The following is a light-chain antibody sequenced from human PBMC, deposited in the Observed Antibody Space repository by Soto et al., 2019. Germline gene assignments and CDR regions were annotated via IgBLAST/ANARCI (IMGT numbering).Light chain of an antibody. V-gene: IGLV1-40*01. CDR2: GNS. CDR1: SSNIGDGYD. J-gene: IGLJ2*01. CDR3: QSYASSLGVV. Sequence: QSVLTQPPSVSGAPGQRVTISCTGSSSNIGDGYDVHWYQQLPGTAPKLLIYGNSNRPSGVPDRFSGSKSGTSASLAITGHQADDDADYYCQSYASSLGVVFGGGTKLTVL.